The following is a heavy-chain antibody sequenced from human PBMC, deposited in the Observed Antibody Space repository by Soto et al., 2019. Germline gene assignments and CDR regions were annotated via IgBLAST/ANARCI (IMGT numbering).Heavy chain of an antibody. J-gene: IGHJ6*02. D-gene: IGHD3-9*01. CDR3: AKGEGGYDILTGYYYYYGMAV. CDR2: ISWNSGSI. CDR1: GFTFDDYA. Sequence: GGSLRLSCAASGFTFDDYAMHWVRQAPGKGLEWVSGISWNSGSIGYADSVKGRFTISRDNAKNSLYLQMNSLRAEDTALYYCAKGEGGYDILTGYYYYYGMAVWGQGTRVTVSS. V-gene: IGHV3-9*01.